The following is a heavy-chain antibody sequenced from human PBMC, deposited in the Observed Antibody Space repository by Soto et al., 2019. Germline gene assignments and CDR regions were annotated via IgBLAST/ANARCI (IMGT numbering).Heavy chain of an antibody. CDR3: ASSLGYCSGGSCYYYYYYGMDV. Sequence: QVQLVQSGAEVKKPGSSVKVSCKASGGTFSSYAISWVRQAPGQGLEWMGGIIPIFGTANYAQKFQGRVTITADESTSTAYMELSGLRSEDTAVYYCASSLGYCSGGSCYYYYYYGMDVWGQGTTVTVSS. CDR1: GGTFSSYA. V-gene: IGHV1-69*01. CDR2: IIPIFGTA. D-gene: IGHD2-15*01. J-gene: IGHJ6*02.